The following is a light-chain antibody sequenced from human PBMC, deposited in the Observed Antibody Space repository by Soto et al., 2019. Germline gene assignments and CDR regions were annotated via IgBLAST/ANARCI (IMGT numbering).Light chain of an antibody. CDR3: QQRNNLPIT. CDR2: DIS. J-gene: IGKJ5*01. V-gene: IGKV3-11*01. Sequence: EIVLTQSPATLSLSPGERATLSCRASQSISRYLDWYQHKSGQAPRLLIYDISKMATGIPARFSGSGSGTDFTLTISSLEPEDFAVYYCQQRNNLPITFGQGTRLEIK. CDR1: QSISRY.